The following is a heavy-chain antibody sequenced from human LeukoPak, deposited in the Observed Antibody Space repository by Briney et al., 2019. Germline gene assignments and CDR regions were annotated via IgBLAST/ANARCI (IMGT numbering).Heavy chain of an antibody. CDR3: ARAGDSGSYSY. Sequence: SETLSLTCTVSGYSISSGYYWGWIRQPPGKGLEWIGSIYHSGSTYYNPSLKSRVTISVDTSKNQFSLKLSSVTAADTAVYYCARAGDSGSYSYWGQGTLVTVSS. J-gene: IGHJ4*02. CDR1: GYSISSGYY. V-gene: IGHV4-38-2*02. CDR2: IYHSGST. D-gene: IGHD1-26*01.